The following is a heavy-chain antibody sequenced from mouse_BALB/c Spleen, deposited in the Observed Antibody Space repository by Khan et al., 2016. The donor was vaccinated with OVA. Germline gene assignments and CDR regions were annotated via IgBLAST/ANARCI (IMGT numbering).Heavy chain of an antibody. Sequence: VQLQEPGGALVQPRGPMKLPCVASAFTFSNYWMNWVGQSPETELYWVAEIRLKSDDYVTHYAESKKRMSTISRNDSNSSVYLQMNDLRAEDTGSCYCWILLWGQGTTLTVSS. J-gene: IGHJ2*01. CDR2: IRLKSDDYVT. CDR1: AFTFSNYW. V-gene: IGHV6-6*02. CDR3: WILL.